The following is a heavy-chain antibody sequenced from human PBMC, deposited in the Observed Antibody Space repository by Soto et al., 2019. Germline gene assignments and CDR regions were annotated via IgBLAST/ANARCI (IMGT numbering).Heavy chain of an antibody. CDR2: IKQDGSEK. J-gene: IGHJ5*02. V-gene: IGHV3-7*01. Sequence: GGSLRLSCAASGFTFSSYWMSWVRQAPGKGLEWVANIKQDGSEKYYVDSVKGRFTISRDSAKNSLYLQMNSLRAEDTAVYYCARALVVVAANWFDPWGQGTLVTVSS. D-gene: IGHD2-15*01. CDR3: ARALVVVAANWFDP. CDR1: GFTFSSYW.